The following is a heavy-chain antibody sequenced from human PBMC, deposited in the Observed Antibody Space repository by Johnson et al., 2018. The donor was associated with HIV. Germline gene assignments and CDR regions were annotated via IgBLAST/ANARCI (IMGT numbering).Heavy chain of an antibody. J-gene: IGHJ3*02. V-gene: IGHV3-30-3*01. CDR1: GFTFSSYA. CDR2: ISYDGSNK. D-gene: IGHD6-6*01. Sequence: QVQLVESGGGVVQPGSSLRLSCAASGFTFSSYAMHWVRQAPGKGLEWVAVISYDGSNKYYADSVKGRFTISRDNSKNTLYLQINSLRAEDTAVYYCARDLPAIAARPGGAFDIWGQGTMVTVSS. CDR3: ARDLPAIAARPGGAFDI.